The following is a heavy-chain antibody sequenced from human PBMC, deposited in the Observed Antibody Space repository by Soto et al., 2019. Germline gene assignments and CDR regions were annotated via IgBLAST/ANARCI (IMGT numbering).Heavy chain of an antibody. V-gene: IGHV3-30-3*01. Sequence: QPGGSLRLSCAASGFTFSSYAMHWVRQAPGKGLEWVAVISYDGSNKYYADSVKGRFTISRDNSKNTLYLQMNSLRAEDTAVYYCARDSGYCSGGSCYAFNWFDPWGQGTLVTVSS. CDR1: GFTFSSYA. CDR3: ARDSGYCSGGSCYAFNWFDP. CDR2: ISYDGSNK. D-gene: IGHD2-15*01. J-gene: IGHJ5*02.